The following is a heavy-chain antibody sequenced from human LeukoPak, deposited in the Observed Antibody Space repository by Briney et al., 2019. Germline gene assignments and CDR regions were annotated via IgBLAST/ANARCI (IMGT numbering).Heavy chain of an antibody. Sequence: SETLSLTCTVSGGSISSYYWSWIRQPPGKGLEWIGSIYYSGSTYYNPSLKSRVTISVDTSKNQFSLKLSSVTAADTAVYYCARVGVDTAMFSRNKKYYFDYWGQGTLVTVSS. CDR2: IYYSGST. D-gene: IGHD5-18*01. V-gene: IGHV4-39*07. CDR3: ARVGVDTAMFSRNKKYYFDY. CDR1: GGSISSYY. J-gene: IGHJ4*02.